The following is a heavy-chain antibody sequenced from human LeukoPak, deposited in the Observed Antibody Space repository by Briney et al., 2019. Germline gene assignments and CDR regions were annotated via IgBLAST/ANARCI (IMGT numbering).Heavy chain of an antibody. CDR2: IYPGDSDP. CDR3: ARQVEHYDYVWGSYRTSYYFDY. D-gene: IGHD3-16*02. J-gene: IGHJ4*02. V-gene: IGHV5-51*01. Sequence: RGESLKISCKGSGYSFTSYWIGWVRQMPGKGLEWMGIIYPGDSDPRYSPSFQGQVTISADKSISTAYLQWSSLKASDTAMYYCARQVEHYDYVWGSYRTSYYFDYWGQGTLVTVSS. CDR1: GYSFTSYW.